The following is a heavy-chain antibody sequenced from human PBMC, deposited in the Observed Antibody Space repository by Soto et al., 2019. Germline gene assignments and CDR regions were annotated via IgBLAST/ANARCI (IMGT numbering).Heavy chain of an antibody. CDR2: IYHSGST. Sequence: QVQLQESGPGLVKPSGTLSLTCAVSGGSISSSNWWSWVRQPPGKGLEWIGEIYHSGSTNYNPSLKSRVTISVDKSKNQFSLKLSSVTAADTAVYYCARDPRIMITFGGVIAPGAFDIWGQGTMVTVSS. CDR3: ARDPRIMITFGGVIAPGAFDI. V-gene: IGHV4-4*02. CDR1: GGSISSSNW. J-gene: IGHJ3*02. D-gene: IGHD3-16*02.